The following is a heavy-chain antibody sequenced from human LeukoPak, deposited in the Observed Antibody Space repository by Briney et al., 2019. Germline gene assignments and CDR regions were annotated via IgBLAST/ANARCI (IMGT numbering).Heavy chain of an antibody. V-gene: IGHV3-33*08. Sequence: GGSLRLSCAASGFTFSRSGMHWVRQAPGKGLEWVAVIWYGGSNKDYADSVKGRFTISRDNAKNSLYLQMNSLGAEDTAVYYCARHLYDYYYYMDVWGKGTTVTVSS. CDR2: IWYGGSNK. CDR1: GFTFSRSG. CDR3: ARHLYDYYYYMDV. J-gene: IGHJ6*03.